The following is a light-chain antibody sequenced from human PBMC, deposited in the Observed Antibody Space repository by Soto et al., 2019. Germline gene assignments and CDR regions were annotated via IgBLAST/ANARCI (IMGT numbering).Light chain of an antibody. V-gene: IGLV3-25*03. CDR2: KDS. CDR3: QSADSSGTYLYV. Sequence: SYELTQPPSVSVSPGQTARITCSGDVLSDQYGYWYQQKPGQAPVLVMYKDSERPSGIPERFSGSSSGTTVTLTISGVQAEDEADYYCQSADSSGTYLYVFGTGTKLTVL. CDR1: VLSDQY. J-gene: IGLJ1*01.